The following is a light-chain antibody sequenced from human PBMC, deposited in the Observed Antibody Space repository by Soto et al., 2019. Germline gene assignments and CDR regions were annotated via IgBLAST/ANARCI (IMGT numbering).Light chain of an antibody. CDR2: GSS. Sequence: EVVLTQSPGTLSLSPGERATLSCRASQTVSNNYLAWYQQKPRQAPRLLIFGSSHRATGIPDRFSGSGSGTDFTLNISRLEPEDFAVYYCQQYGSSPPYTFGQGTKLEIK. J-gene: IGKJ2*01. CDR1: QTVSNNY. V-gene: IGKV3-20*01. CDR3: QQYGSSPPYT.